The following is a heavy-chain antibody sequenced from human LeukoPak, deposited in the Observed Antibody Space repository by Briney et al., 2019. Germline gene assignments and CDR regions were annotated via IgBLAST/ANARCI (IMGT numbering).Heavy chain of an antibody. D-gene: IGHD3-22*01. J-gene: IGHJ3*02. V-gene: IGHV4-39*01. CDR1: GGSISSSSYY. CDR2: IYYSGST. CDR3: ASGDYYYDSSGHAFDI. Sequence: KPSETLSLTCTVSGGSISSSSYYWGWIRQPPGKGLEWIGSIYYSGSTYYNPSLKSRVTISVDTSKNQFSLKLSSVTAADTAVYYCASGDYYYDSSGHAFDIWGQGTIVTLSS.